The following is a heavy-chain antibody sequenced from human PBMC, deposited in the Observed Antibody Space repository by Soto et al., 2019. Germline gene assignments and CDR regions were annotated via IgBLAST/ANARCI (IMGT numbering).Heavy chain of an antibody. J-gene: IGHJ5*02. D-gene: IGHD2-15*01. CDR1: GGTFSNYA. CDR2: IIPIFGTA. Sequence: QVLLVQSGAEVKKPGSSVKVSCKASGGTFSNYAITWVRQAPGQGLEWLGRIIPIFGTANYAQKFQGRVTMTADESTTTAYMALSSLRSDDTAVYYCAKDGGREGYFGNWFDPWGQGTLVTVSS. CDR3: AKDGGREGYFGNWFDP. V-gene: IGHV1-69*15.